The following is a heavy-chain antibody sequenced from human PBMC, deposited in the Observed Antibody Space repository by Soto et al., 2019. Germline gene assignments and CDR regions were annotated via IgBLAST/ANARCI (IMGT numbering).Heavy chain of an antibody. CDR2: FDPEDGET. CDR1: GYTLTELS. Sequence: ASVKVSCKVSGYTLTELSMHWVRQAPGKGLEWMGGFDPEDGETIYAQKFQGRVTMTEDTSTDTAYMELSSLRSEDTAVYYCETGCVEVVAGGGNDFDFWGQGSLVTVSS. J-gene: IGHJ4*02. D-gene: IGHD2-15*01. V-gene: IGHV1-24*01. CDR3: ETGCVEVVAGGGNDFDF.